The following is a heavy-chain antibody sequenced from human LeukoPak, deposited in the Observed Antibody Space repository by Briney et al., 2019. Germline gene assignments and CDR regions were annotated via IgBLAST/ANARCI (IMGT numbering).Heavy chain of an antibody. CDR2: TYYRSKWYN. CDR1: GDSVSINSAA. V-gene: IGHV6-1*01. CDR3: ARDPLYYYDSSGYIDYYYYGMDV. Sequence: SQTLSLTCAISGDSVSINSAAWNWIRQSPSRGLEWLGRTYYRSKWYNDYAVSVKSRITINPDTSKNQFSLQLNSVTPEDTAVYYCARDPLYYYDSSGYIDYYYYGMDVWGQGTTVTVSS. D-gene: IGHD3-22*01. J-gene: IGHJ6*02.